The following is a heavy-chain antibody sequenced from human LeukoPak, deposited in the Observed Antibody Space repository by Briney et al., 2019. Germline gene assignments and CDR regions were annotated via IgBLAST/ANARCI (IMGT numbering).Heavy chain of an antibody. CDR3: ARGSRDTAMVDFDY. V-gene: IGHV3-7*01. CDR2: IKQDGSEK. Sequence: GGSLRLSCAASGFTFSSYWMSWVRQAPGKGLEWVANIKQDGSEKYYVDSVKGRFTISRDNAKNSLYLQMNSLRAEDTAVYYCARGSRDTAMVDFDYWGQGTLVTVSS. J-gene: IGHJ4*02. CDR1: GFTFSSYW. D-gene: IGHD5-18*01.